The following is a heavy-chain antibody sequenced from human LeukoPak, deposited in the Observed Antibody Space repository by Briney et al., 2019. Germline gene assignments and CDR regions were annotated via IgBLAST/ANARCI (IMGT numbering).Heavy chain of an antibody. CDR2: IYTTGTT. Sequence: KPSETLSLTCTVSSGSIRSYYWGWVRQPPGKGLEWIGRIYTTGTTQYNPSLKSRLTMSVDTSTNQFSLNLRSMTAADTAVYYCGRQGYTASHYFFDYWSQGTLVAV. CDR3: GRQGYTASHYFFDY. CDR1: SGSIRSYY. D-gene: IGHD2-2*02. V-gene: IGHV4-4*07. J-gene: IGHJ4*02.